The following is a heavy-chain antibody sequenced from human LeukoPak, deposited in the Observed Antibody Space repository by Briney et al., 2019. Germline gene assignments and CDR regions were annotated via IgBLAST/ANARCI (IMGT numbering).Heavy chain of an antibody. CDR3: AKVWGGEEVYFDY. CDR1: GASINSSNFY. CDR2: IYDRGST. Sequence: SETLSLTCTVSGASINSSNFYWGWIRQPPGKGLEWIANIYDRGSTYYNPSLKSRVTISVDTSKNQFSLRLSSVTAADTAVYYCAKVWGGEEVYFDYWGQGTLVTVSS. J-gene: IGHJ4*02. D-gene: IGHD3-16*01. V-gene: IGHV4-39*01.